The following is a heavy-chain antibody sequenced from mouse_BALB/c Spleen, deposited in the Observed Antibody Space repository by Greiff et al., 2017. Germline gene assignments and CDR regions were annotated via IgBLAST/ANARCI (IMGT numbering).Heavy chain of an antibody. CDR1: GYTFTSYV. D-gene: IGHD2-3*01. V-gene: IGHV1-14*01. Sequence: EVQVVESGPELVKPGASVKMSCKASGYTFTSYVMHWVKQKPGQGLEWIGYINPYNDGTKYNEKFKGKATLTSDKSSSTAYMELSSLTSEDSAVYYCARDGYPYYYAMDYWGQGTSVTVSS. CDR2: INPYNDGT. J-gene: IGHJ4*01. CDR3: ARDGYPYYYAMDY.